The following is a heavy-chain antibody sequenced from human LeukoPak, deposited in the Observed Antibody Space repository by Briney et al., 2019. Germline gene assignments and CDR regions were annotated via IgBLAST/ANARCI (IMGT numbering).Heavy chain of an antibody. V-gene: IGHV4-38-2*02. CDR3: ARDSSGWYLDY. CDR1: GYSITSGYY. CDR2: IYHSGST. Sequence: SETLSLTCTVSGYSITSGYYWGWIRQPPGKGLEWIGSIYHSGSTFYNPSLKSRVTISVDTSKNQFSLKLSSVTAADTAVYYCARDSSGWYLDYWGQGTPVTVSS. J-gene: IGHJ4*02. D-gene: IGHD6-19*01.